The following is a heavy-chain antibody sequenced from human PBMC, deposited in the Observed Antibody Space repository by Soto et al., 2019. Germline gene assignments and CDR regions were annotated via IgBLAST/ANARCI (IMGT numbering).Heavy chain of an antibody. CDR3: AREGGQWELGYFDY. J-gene: IGHJ4*02. V-gene: IGHV4-59*12. CDR2: IYYSGST. D-gene: IGHD1-26*01. Sequence: SETLSLTCTVSGGSISSYYWSWIRQPPGKGLEWIGYIYYSGSTNYNPSLKSRVTISVDTSKNQFSLKLSSVTAADTAVYYCAREGGQWELGYFDYWGQGTLVTVSS. CDR1: GGSISSYY.